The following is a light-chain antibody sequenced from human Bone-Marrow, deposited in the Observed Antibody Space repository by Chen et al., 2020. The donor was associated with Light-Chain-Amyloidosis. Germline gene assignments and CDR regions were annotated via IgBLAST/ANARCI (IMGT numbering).Light chain of an antibody. J-gene: IGLJ2*01. CDR1: DLPTKY. V-gene: IGLV3-25*03. CDR3: QSADSSGTYEVI. CDR2: RDT. Sequence: SYALTQPPSVSVSPGQTARITCSGDDLPTKYAYWYQQKPGPAPVLVIHRDTERPSGISERFSGSSSGITATLTSRGGQAEDEADYHCQSADSSGTYEVIFGGGTKLTVL.